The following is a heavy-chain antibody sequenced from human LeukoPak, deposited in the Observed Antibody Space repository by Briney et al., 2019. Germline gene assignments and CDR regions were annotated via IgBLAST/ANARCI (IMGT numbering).Heavy chain of an antibody. J-gene: IGHJ6*03. CDR3: ARDGGEGIAAAGTEFYYYYYMDV. V-gene: IGHV3-23*01. D-gene: IGHD6-13*01. Sequence: GGTLRLSGAASGFAFSSYGMSWVRQAPGKGLEWASDISGSGGSTYYADSGKGRFPISRDNPKNTLYLQMNSLRAEDTAVYYCARDGGEGIAAAGTEFYYYYYMDVWGKGTTVTVSS. CDR2: ISGSGGST. CDR1: GFAFSSYG.